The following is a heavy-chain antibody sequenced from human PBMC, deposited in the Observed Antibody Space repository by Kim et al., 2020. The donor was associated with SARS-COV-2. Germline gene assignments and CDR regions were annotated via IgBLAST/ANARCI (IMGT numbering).Heavy chain of an antibody. Sequence: SETLSLTCTVSGGSISTAFYWGWIRQPPGKGLEWIGSVYYTGDTYYSPSLKGRVTRYVDTSKNQFSLDVNSVTAADTAMYYCARPSSRFGDYALWGQGTLVTVFS. CDR2: VYYTGDT. J-gene: IGHJ4*02. CDR3: ARPSSRFGDYAL. CDR1: GGSISTAFY. V-gene: IGHV4-39*01. D-gene: IGHD3-10*01.